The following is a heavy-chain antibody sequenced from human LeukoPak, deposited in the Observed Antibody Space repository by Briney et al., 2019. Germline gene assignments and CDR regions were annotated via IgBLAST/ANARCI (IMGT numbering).Heavy chain of an antibody. Sequence: GESLRLSCAASGFTFSVTWMSWVRQAPGRGLEWVGRFKSKAAGGTTDYAAPVAGRFTISRDDSKNMLYLQMNSLKTEDTAVHYCTRGAPQADVFDIWGQGTMVTVSS. CDR2: FKSKAAGGTT. D-gene: IGHD1-26*01. CDR3: TRGAPQADVFDI. J-gene: IGHJ3*02. CDR1: GFTFSVTW. V-gene: IGHV3-15*01.